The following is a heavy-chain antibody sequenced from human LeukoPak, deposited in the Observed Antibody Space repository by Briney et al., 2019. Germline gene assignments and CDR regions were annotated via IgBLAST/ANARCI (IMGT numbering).Heavy chain of an antibody. V-gene: IGHV3-23*01. Sequence: GGSLRLSCAASGFTFSSYAMTWVRQAPGKGLEWVSGISASGDATFYADSVKGRFTISRDNSKNTVDLQMNSLRAEDTAVYYCTKWPGYGDSWGQGTLVTVSS. CDR3: TKWPGYGDS. D-gene: IGHD5-12*01. CDR1: GFTFSSYA. CDR2: ISASGDAT. J-gene: IGHJ4*02.